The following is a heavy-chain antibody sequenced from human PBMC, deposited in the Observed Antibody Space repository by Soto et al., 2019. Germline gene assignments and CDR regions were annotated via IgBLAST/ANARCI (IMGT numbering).Heavy chain of an antibody. CDR2: INSDGSST. J-gene: IGHJ6*02. Sequence: EVQLVESGGGLVQPGGSLRLSCAASEFTFNNYWIHWVRQAPGKGLVWVSRINSDGSSTTYVDSVKGRFTISSDKAKKTLYLQMNSLSAEDTAVYYCARDANTVGVAGGMDVWGQGTTVTDSS. V-gene: IGHV3-74*01. CDR3: ARDANTVGVAGGMDV. D-gene: IGHD1-26*01. CDR1: EFTFNNYW.